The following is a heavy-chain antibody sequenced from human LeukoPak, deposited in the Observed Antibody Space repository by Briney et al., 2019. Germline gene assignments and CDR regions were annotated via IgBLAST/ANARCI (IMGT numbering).Heavy chain of an antibody. V-gene: IGHV1-2*02. J-gene: IGHJ3*01. CDR2: INPKSGGT. CDR1: GYTFTDYF. Sequence: GASVKVSCKASGYTFTDYFMHWVRQAPGQGLEWMGWINPKSGGTNYAQEFQGRVTMTRDTSIRTAYMELTRLRSDDTAVYYCARGDNGYSSFLGDWGQGTMVTVSS. D-gene: IGHD6-13*01. CDR3: ARGDNGYSSFLGD.